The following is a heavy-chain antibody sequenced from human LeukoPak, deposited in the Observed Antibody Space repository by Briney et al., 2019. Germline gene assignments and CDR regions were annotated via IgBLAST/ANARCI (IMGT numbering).Heavy chain of an antibody. J-gene: IGHJ4*02. D-gene: IGHD2-8*01. V-gene: IGHV3-48*03. Sequence: GGSLRLSCVASGFTFSSYEINWVRQAPGKGLEWISHISSSGSTIYYADFLRGRFTISRDNAKNSVYLQMNSLRAEDTVVYYCARASGVSVPAGYWGQGTLVTVSS. CDR2: ISSSGSTI. CDR1: GFTFSSYE. CDR3: ARASGVSVPAGY.